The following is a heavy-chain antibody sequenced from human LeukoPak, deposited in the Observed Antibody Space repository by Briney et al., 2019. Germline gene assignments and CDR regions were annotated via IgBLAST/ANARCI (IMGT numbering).Heavy chain of an antibody. CDR3: AKSTRAIMAMMDV. D-gene: IGHD5-24*01. V-gene: IGHV3-21*01. CDR1: GFTFSNYS. CDR2: ISTRSTYI. Sequence: GGSLRLSCAASGFTFSNYSMNWVRQAPGKGLEWVSSISTRSTYIYHADSVEGRFTISGDNAKNSLFLQMNSLRAEDTAVYFCAKSTRAIMAMMDVWGKGTTVTVSS. J-gene: IGHJ6*04.